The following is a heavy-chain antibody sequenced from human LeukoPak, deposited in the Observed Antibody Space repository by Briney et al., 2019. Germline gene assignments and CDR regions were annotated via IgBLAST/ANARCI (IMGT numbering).Heavy chain of an antibody. V-gene: IGHV4-39*07. CDR1: GVSISSSSYY. Sequence: SETLSLTCTVSGVSISSSSYYWGWIRQPPGKGLEWIGSIYYSGSTYYNPSLKSRVTISVDTSKNQFSLKLSSVTAADTAVYYCARARGYCSGGSCYSVQDNFDYWGQGTLVTVSS. CDR3: ARARGYCSGGSCYSVQDNFDY. D-gene: IGHD2-15*01. CDR2: IYYSGST. J-gene: IGHJ4*02.